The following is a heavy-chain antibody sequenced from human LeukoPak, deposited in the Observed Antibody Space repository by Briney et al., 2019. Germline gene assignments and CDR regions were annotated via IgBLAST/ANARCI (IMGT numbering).Heavy chain of an antibody. Sequence: PGGSLRLSCAASGFTFSSYAMSWVRQAPGKGLEWVSAISGSGGSTYYADSVKGRFTISRDNSENTLYLQMNSLRAEDTAVYYCAKDGMRQWPETDAFDIWGQGTMVTVSS. CDR1: GFTFSSYA. V-gene: IGHV3-23*01. CDR2: ISGSGGST. CDR3: AKDGMRQWPETDAFDI. D-gene: IGHD6-19*01. J-gene: IGHJ3*02.